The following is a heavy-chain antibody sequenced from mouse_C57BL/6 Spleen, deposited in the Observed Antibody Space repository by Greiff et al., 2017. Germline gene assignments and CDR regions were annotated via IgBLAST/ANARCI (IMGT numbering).Heavy chain of an antibody. D-gene: IGHD2-4*01. CDR3: ARDHYDYYGGGYFDY. Sequence: EVMLVESEGGLVQPGSSMKLSCTASGFTFSDYYMAWVRQVPEKGLEWVANINYDGSSTYYLDSLKSRFIISRDNAKNILYLQMSSLKSEDTATYYCARDHYDYYGGGYFDYWGQGTTLTVSS. V-gene: IGHV5-16*01. J-gene: IGHJ2*01. CDR1: GFTFSDYY. CDR2: INYDGSST.